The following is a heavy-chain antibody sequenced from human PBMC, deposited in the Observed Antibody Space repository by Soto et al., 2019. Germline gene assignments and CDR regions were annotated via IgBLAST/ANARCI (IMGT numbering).Heavy chain of an antibody. J-gene: IGHJ4*02. D-gene: IGHD6-19*01. CDR1: GYSFTSYG. CDR2: ISAYNGNT. CDR3: ARSWEQWLVWWSEGSEI. V-gene: IGHV1-18*01. Sequence: QVQLVQSGAEVKKPGASVKVSCKASGYSFTSYGISWVRQAPGQGLEWMGWISAYNGNTNYAQKLQGRGTMTTDTSTSTAYMEMRSLRSDDTGVYYCARSWEQWLVWWSEGSEIWGQETLITVSS.